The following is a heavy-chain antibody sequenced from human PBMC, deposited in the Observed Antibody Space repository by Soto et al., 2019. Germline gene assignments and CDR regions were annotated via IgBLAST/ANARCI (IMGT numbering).Heavy chain of an antibody. V-gene: IGHV1-69*01. CDR1: GGIFSTYA. D-gene: IGHD3-10*01. Sequence: QVQLVQSGAEVKKPGSSVKVSCKASGGIFSTYAISWLRQAPGQGLEWMGGIIPIFGTPNYAQRFQGRVTITADESTSTAYMELSRLRSEDTAVYYCARDRDDYGSGNYYNRVNFWGQGHLVTVSS. CDR3: ARDRDDYGSGNYYNRVNF. J-gene: IGHJ4*02. CDR2: IIPIFGTP.